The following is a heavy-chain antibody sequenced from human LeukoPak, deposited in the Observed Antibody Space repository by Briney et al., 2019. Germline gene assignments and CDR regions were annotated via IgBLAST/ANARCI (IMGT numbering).Heavy chain of an antibody. J-gene: IGHJ4*02. D-gene: IGHD4-23*01. CDR1: GGSFSGYY. CDR2: INHSGST. V-gene: IGHV4-34*01. Sequence: SETPSLTCAVYGGSFSGYYWSWIRQPPGKGLEWIGEINHSGSTNYNPSLKSRVTISVDTSKNQFSLKLSSVTAADTAVYYCARGTTMEIFDYWGQGTLVTVSS. CDR3: ARGTTMEIFDY.